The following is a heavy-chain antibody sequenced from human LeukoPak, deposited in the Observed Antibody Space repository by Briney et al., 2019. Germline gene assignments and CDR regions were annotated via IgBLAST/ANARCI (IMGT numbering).Heavy chain of an antibody. Sequence: GASVKVSCKASGYTFTSYDINWVRQATGQGLEWMGWMNPNSGNTGYAQKFQGRVTITRNTSISTAYMELSSLRSEDTAVYYCARGRLSYCSGGSCYYGNDYWGKGTLVTVSS. CDR1: GYTFTSYD. CDR2: MNPNSGNT. V-gene: IGHV1-8*03. D-gene: IGHD2-15*01. CDR3: ARGRLSYCSGGSCYYGNDY. J-gene: IGHJ4*02.